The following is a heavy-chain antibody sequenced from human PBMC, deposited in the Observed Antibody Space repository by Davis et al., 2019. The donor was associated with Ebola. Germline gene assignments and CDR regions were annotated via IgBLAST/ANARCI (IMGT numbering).Heavy chain of an antibody. D-gene: IGHD6-6*01. Sequence: GESLKISCAASGFTFSSYGMHWVRQAPGKGLEWVAVIWYDGSNKYYADSVKGRFTISRDNSKNTLYLQMNSLRSDDTALYYCARYSISDPESNKDHYGLDVWGQGTTVIVSS. CDR2: IWYDGSNK. V-gene: IGHV3-33*08. J-gene: IGHJ6*02. CDR1: GFTFSSYG. CDR3: ARYSISDPESNKDHYGLDV.